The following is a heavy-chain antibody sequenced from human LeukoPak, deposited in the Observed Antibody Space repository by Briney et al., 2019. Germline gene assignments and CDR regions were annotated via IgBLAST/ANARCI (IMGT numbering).Heavy chain of an antibody. CDR2: IYYSGST. Sequence: SETLSLKCNVSGGSISSHYWSWIRQPPGKGLEWMGYIYYSGSTNYNPSLKSRVTISVDTSKNLFSLNLSSVTAADTAVYYCARDANPSGDYVYHYWGQGALVTVSS. CDR3: ARDANPSGDYVYHY. D-gene: IGHD4-17*01. CDR1: GGSISSHY. J-gene: IGHJ4*02. V-gene: IGHV4-59*11.